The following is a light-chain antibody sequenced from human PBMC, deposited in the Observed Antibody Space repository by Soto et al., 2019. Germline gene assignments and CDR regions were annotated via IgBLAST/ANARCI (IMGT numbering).Light chain of an antibody. CDR3: QEYDSVPLT. CDR1: QGIKNH. Sequence: DIQMTQSPSSLSASVRDRVTITCRASQGIKNHLAWYQQKPGKVPKVLIYAASTLQSGVPPRFSGSGSGTDFTLTISSLQPEDVATYYCQEYDSVPLTFGGGTKLEVK. CDR2: AAS. J-gene: IGKJ4*01. V-gene: IGKV1-27*01.